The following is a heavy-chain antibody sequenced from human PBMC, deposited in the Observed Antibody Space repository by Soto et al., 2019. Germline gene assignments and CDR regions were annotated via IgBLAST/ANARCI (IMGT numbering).Heavy chain of an antibody. J-gene: IGHJ4*02. D-gene: IGHD1-20*01. CDR3: ATSNWNDECYFDY. V-gene: IGHV3-74*01. CDR1: GFTFSSYW. CDR2: INSDGSST. Sequence: EVQLVESGGGLVQPGGSLRLSCAASGFTFSSYWMHWVRQAPGKGPVWVSRINSDGSSTNYADSVKGRFTISRDNAKNTLYLQMNSLRAEDTAVYYCATSNWNDECYFDYWGQGTLVTVSS.